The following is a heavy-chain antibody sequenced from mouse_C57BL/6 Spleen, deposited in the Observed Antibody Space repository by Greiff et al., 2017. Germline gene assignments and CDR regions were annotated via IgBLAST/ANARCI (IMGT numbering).Heavy chain of an antibody. CDR3: ARGGLAYYWPGFAY. CDR2: ISDGGSYT. D-gene: IGHD2-10*01. Sequence: EVKLVESGGGLVKPGGSLKLSCAASGFTFSSYAMSWVRQTPEKRLEWVATISDGGSYTYYPDNVKGRFTISRDNAKNNLYLQMSHLKSEDTAMYYCARGGLAYYWPGFAYWGQGTLVTVSA. J-gene: IGHJ3*01. V-gene: IGHV5-4*03. CDR1: GFTFSSYA.